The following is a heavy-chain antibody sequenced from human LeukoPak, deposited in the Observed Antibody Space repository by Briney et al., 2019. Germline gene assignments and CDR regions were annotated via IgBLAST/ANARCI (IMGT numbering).Heavy chain of an antibody. CDR1: GFIFSNYA. V-gene: IGHV3-23*01. CDR3: ATLRGYNDY. J-gene: IGHJ4*02. D-gene: IGHD5-18*01. Sequence: GGSLRLSCEVSGFIFSNYAMSWVRQAPGKGLEWVSAISGDGVHIYYTDSVKGRFTMSRDNSRNTLYLQMNSLRADDTATYYCATLRGYNDYWGQGTLVTVSS. CDR2: ISGDGVHI.